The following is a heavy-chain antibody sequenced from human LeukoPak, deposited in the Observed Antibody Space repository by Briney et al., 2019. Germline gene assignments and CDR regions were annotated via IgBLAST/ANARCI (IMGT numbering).Heavy chain of an antibody. V-gene: IGHV1-69*05. CDR3: ARAPLFCSSTSCRYYYYYYMDV. J-gene: IGHJ6*03. Sequence: SVKVSCKASGGTFSSYAISWVRQAPGQGLEWMGGLIPIFGTANYAQKFQGRVTITTDESTSTAYMELSSLRSEDTAVYYCARAPLFCSSTSCRYYYYYYMDVWGKGTTVTVSS. CDR1: GGTFSSYA. D-gene: IGHD2-2*01. CDR2: LIPIFGTA.